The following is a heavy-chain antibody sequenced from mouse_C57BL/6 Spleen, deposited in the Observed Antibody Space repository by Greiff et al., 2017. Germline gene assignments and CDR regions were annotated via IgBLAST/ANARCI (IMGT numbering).Heavy chain of an antibody. CDR1: GYTFTSYW. D-gene: IGHD2-4*01. Sequence: VQLQQSGADLAKPGASVKLSCTASGYTFTSYWMPWVKQRPGQGLEWIGYISPSSGYTKYNQKFKDKDTLTADKSSSTAYMQLGSLTYEDSAVYYCARCDYDGGYFDGWGTGTTVTVSS. V-gene: IGHV1-7*01. J-gene: IGHJ1*03. CDR3: ARCDYDGGYFDG. CDR2: ISPSSGYT.